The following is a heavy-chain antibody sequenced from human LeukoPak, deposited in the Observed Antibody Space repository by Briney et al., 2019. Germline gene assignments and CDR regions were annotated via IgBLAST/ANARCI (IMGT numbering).Heavy chain of an antibody. CDR1: GYTFTSHY. CDR3: VREGYYSSGSGDEKAFDH. V-gene: IGHV1-46*01. CDR2: ILPSGAGT. J-gene: IGHJ5*02. Sequence: ASVKASCKASGYTFTSHYMHWVRQAPGQGLEWMGLILPSGAGTIYAQKFQGRLTITMDTSTSTVYMDLSSLGSEDTAIYFCVREGYYSSGSGDEKAFDHWAQGTLVTVSS. D-gene: IGHD3-10*01.